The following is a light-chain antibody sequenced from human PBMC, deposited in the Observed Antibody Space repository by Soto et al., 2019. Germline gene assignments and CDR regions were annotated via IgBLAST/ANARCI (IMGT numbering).Light chain of an antibody. CDR2: DAS. J-gene: IGKJ4*01. Sequence: EIVLTQSPVTLSLSPGERATLSCRASQSVSNYLARYQQKPGQAPRLLIYDASNRATGIPPRFSGSGSGTDFTLTISSLEPEDFAVYYCQQSSHWPSFGGGTKVEIK. CDR3: QQSSHWPS. V-gene: IGKV3-11*01. CDR1: QSVSNY.